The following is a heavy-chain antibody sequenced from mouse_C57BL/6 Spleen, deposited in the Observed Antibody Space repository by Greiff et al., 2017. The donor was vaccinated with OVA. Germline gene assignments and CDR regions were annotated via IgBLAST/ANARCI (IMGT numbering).Heavy chain of an antibody. CDR2: IYPGDGDT. CDR3: AREGGYDGFYMYYFDY. CDR1: GYAFSSSW. J-gene: IGHJ2*01. Sequence: VQLQESGPELVKPGASVKISCKASGYAFSSSWMNWVKQRPGKGLEWIGRIYPGDGDTNYNGKFKGKATLTADNYSSPAYMQLSSLTSEDSAVYFSAREGGYDGFYMYYFDYWGQGTTLTVSS. D-gene: IGHD2-3*01. V-gene: IGHV1-82*01.